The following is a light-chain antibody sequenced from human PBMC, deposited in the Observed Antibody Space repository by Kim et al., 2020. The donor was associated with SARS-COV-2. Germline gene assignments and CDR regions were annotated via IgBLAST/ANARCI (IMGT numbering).Light chain of an antibody. CDR1: QSVSSNY. Sequence: EIVLTQSPGTLSLSPGERATLSCRASQSVSSNYLAWYQQNPGQAPRLLIYGASSRATGIPDRFSGSGSGTDFTLTISRLEPEDFAVYYCQQFGSTPPTWTFGQGTKVDIK. J-gene: IGKJ1*01. V-gene: IGKV3-20*01. CDR3: QQFGSTPPTWT. CDR2: GAS.